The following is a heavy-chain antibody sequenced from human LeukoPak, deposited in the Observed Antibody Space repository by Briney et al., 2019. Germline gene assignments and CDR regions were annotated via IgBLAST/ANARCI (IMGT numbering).Heavy chain of an antibody. V-gene: IGHV3-23*01. D-gene: IGHD3-22*01. CDR2: ISGSGGST. CDR1: GFTFSSYA. CDR3: AKAEHYYYDSSGYYGY. Sequence: QPGGSLRLSCAASGFTFSSYAMSWVRQAPGEGREWVSAISGSGGSTYCADSVKGRFTISRDNSKNTLYLQMNSLRAEDTAVYYCAKAEHYYYDSSGYYGYWGQGTLVTVSS. J-gene: IGHJ4*02.